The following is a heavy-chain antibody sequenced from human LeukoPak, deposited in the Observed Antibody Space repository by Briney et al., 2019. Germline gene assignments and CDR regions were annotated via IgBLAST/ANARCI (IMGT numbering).Heavy chain of an antibody. Sequence: PSETLSLTCTVSGGSMSSYYWSWIRQPAGKGLEWIGRIYSSGSTNYNPSLKSRVTMSEDTSKNQFSLKLSSVTAADTAVYYCAREEGYCSSTSCYTWFDPWGQGTLVTVSS. CDR1: GGSMSSYY. V-gene: IGHV4-4*07. CDR3: AREEGYCSSTSCYTWFDP. J-gene: IGHJ5*02. D-gene: IGHD2-2*02. CDR2: IYSSGST.